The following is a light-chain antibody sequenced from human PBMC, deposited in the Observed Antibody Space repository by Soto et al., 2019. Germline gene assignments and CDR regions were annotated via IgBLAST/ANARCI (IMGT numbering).Light chain of an antibody. CDR2: DVS. CDR3: SSYPSSYTYV. Sequence: QSVLTQPASVSGSPGQSVTISCAGTSSDVGGYNFVSWYQQHPGKSPQLMIYDVSSRPSAVSNRFSGSKSGNTASLTISGLQPADEADYYCSSYPSSYTYVFGTWTKLTVL. J-gene: IGLJ1*01. CDR1: SSDVGGYNF. V-gene: IGLV2-14*03.